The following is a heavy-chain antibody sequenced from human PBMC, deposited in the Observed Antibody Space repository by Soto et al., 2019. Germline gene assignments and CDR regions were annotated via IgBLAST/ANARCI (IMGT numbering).Heavy chain of an antibody. V-gene: IGHV3-23*01. J-gene: IGHJ4*02. CDR3: ARLRLTGYFDY. D-gene: IGHD2-15*01. Sequence: GSLRLSCAASGFTFSSYAMSWVRQAPGKVLEWVSAISGTGVSTYYADSVKGRFTISRDNAMNTLYLQMNSLRAEDTAVYYCARLRLTGYFDYWGQGTLVTVSS. CDR2: ISGTGVST. CDR1: GFTFSSYA.